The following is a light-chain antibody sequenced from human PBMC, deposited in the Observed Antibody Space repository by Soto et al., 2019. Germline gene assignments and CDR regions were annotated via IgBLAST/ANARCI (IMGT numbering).Light chain of an antibody. CDR3: QQDGSSPRT. CDR1: QSVSSSY. CDR2: GAS. Sequence: EIGWRQSPGTLSLSPRERAPLSCIASQSVSSSYLAWYQQKPGQAPRLLIYGASSRATGIPDRFSGSGSGTDFTLTISRLEPEDFAVYYCQQDGSSPRTVGQGSKAAIK. V-gene: IGKV3-20*01. J-gene: IGKJ1*01.